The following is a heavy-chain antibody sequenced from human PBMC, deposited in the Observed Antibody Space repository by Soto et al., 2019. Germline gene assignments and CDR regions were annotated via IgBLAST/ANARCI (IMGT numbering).Heavy chain of an antibody. J-gene: IGHJ6*03. CDR2: IYPGDSDT. Sequence: PGESLKISCKGSGYSFTSYWIGWVRQMPGKGLEWMGIIYPGDSDTRYSPSFQGQVTISADKSISTAYLQWSSLKASDTAMYYCAIHLAAPAAIRAGVYYYHYMDVWGKGTTVTVSS. CDR3: AIHLAAPAAIRAGVYYYHYMDV. V-gene: IGHV5-51*01. CDR1: GYSFTSYW. D-gene: IGHD2-2*01.